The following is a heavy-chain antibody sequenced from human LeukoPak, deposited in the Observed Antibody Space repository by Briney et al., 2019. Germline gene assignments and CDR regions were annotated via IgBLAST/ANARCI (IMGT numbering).Heavy chain of an antibody. J-gene: IGHJ4*02. Sequence: ASVKVSCKASGYTFINYGITWVRQAPGQGLEWMGWISPYNGNTKYLQKFQGRVTMTTDTSTSTASMEVSRLRSDDTAVYYCARDTEEVGVRYFDWLLGFDYWGQGTLVTVSS. V-gene: IGHV1-18*01. D-gene: IGHD3-9*01. CDR3: ARDTEEVGVRYFDWLLGFDY. CDR2: ISPYNGNT. CDR1: GYTFINYG.